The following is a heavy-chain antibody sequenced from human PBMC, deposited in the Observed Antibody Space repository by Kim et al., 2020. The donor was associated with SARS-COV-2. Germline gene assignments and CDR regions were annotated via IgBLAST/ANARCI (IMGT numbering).Heavy chain of an antibody. J-gene: IGHJ4*02. V-gene: IGHV1-69*13. CDR2: IIPIFGTA. D-gene: IGHD3-22*01. Sequence: SVKVSCKASGGTFSSYAISWVRQAPGQGLEWMGGIIPIFGTANYAQKFQGRVTITADESTSTAYMELSSLRSEDTAVYYCASGHAVVITTVNLDYWGQGTLVTVSS. CDR1: GGTFSSYA. CDR3: ASGHAVVITTVNLDY.